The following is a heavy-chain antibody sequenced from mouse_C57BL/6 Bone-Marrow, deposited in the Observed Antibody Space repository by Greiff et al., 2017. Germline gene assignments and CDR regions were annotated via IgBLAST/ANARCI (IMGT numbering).Heavy chain of an antibody. V-gene: IGHV1-52*01. J-gene: IGHJ2*01. CDR3: ARGRYYGSIHFYY. Sequence: QVQLQQPGAELVRPGSSVKLSCKASGYTFTSYWMDWVKQRPIQGLEWIGNIDPSDSDTNSNQKFKDKATLTVDKSSSTAYMQLSSLTSEDSAVYFWARGRYYGSIHFYYWGQDTTLSVSS. CDR1: GYTFTSYW. CDR2: IDPSDSDT. D-gene: IGHD1-1*01.